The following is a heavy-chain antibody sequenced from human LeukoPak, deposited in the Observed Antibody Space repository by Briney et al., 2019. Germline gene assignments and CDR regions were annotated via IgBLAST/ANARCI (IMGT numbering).Heavy chain of an antibody. D-gene: IGHD3-10*01. CDR1: GFTFDDYA. CDR2: ISGDGGST. CDR3: AKDGSGSYYNVLFDY. V-gene: IGHV3-43*02. J-gene: IGHJ4*02. Sequence: TGGSLRLSCAASGFTFDDYALHWVRQAPGKGLERVSLISGDGGSTYYADSVKGRFTISRDNSKNSLYLQMNSLRTEDTALYYCAKDGSGSYYNVLFDYWGQGTLVTVSS.